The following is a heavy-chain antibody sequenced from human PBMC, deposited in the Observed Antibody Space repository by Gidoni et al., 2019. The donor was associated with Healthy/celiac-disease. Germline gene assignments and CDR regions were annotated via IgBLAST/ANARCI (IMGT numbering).Heavy chain of an antibody. D-gene: IGHD2-15*01. CDR3: ARGYCSGGSCSYFDY. Sequence: EVQLVQSGAEVQTPGESLTISCKGSGYSFTSYWIGWVRQMPGKGLGWMGIIYPGDSDTRYSPSFQGQVTISADKSISTAYLQWSSLKASDTAMYYCARGYCSGGSCSYFDYWGQGTLVTVSS. J-gene: IGHJ4*02. CDR1: GYSFTSYW. V-gene: IGHV5-51*03. CDR2: IYPGDSDT.